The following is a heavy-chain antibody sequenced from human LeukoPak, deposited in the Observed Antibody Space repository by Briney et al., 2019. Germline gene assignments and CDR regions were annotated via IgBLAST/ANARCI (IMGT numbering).Heavy chain of an antibody. CDR2: IYYSGIT. J-gene: IGHJ3*02. CDR3: KGYSYAFDI. D-gene: IGHD5-18*01. Sequence: SETLSLTCTVSGGPISSSSYYWGWIRQPPGKGLEWFGAIYYSGITYYNPSLKSRVTISVDTSKNQFSLKLNSVTAADTAVYYCKGYSYAFDIWGQGTMVTVSS. CDR1: GGPISSSSYY. V-gene: IGHV4-39*01.